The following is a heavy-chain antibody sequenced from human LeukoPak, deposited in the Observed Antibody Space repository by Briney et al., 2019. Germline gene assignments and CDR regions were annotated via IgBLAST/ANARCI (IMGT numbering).Heavy chain of an antibody. CDR2: ISGSGGST. CDR3: AKDLTAAAANGNWFDP. D-gene: IGHD6-13*01. J-gene: IGHJ5*02. V-gene: IGHV3-23*01. Sequence: GGSLRLSCAASGFTFSSYAMSWVRQAPGKGLEWVSAISGSGGSTYYADSVKGRFTISRDNPKNTLYLQMNSLRAEDTAVYYCAKDLTAAAANGNWFDPWGQGTLVTVYS. CDR1: GFTFSSYA.